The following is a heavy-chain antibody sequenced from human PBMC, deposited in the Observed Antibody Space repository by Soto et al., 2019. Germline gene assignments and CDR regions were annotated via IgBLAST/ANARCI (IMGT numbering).Heavy chain of an antibody. D-gene: IGHD3-3*01. CDR2: INPNSGGT. V-gene: IGHV1-2*02. J-gene: IGHJ4*02. CDR1: GYTFTGYY. CDR3: ARESGQAGHTREWLLFL. Sequence: QVQLVQSGAEVKKPGASVKVSCKASGYTFTGYYMHWVRQAPGQGLEWMGWINPNSGGTNYEQKFQGRVTMTRDTSISTAYMELSRLRSDDTAVYYCARESGQAGHTREWLLFLWGQGTLVTVSS.